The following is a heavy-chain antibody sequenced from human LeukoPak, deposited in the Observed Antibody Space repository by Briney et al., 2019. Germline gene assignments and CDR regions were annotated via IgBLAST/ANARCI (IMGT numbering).Heavy chain of an antibody. V-gene: IGHV3-48*02. CDR1: GFTFSTHS. Sequence: PGGSLRLSCSASGFTFSTHSMHWVRQAPGRGLEWVSYISSTGTTIYYADSVRGRFSISRDNAKNSLYLQMNSLRDEDTAVYYCTRESAQNWFDPWGQGTLVTVSS. CDR3: TRESAQNWFDP. CDR2: ISSTGTTI. J-gene: IGHJ5*02.